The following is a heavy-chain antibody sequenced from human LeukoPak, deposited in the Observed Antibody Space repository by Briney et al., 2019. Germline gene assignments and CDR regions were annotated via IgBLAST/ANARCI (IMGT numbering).Heavy chain of an antibody. CDR2: IYYSGST. CDR3: ARERNWGNWFDP. Sequence: SETLSLTCAVYGGSFSGYYWSWIRQPPGKGLEWIGYIYYSGSTYYNPSLKSRVTISVDTSKNQFSLKLSSVTAADTAVYYCARERNWGNWFDPWGQGTLVTVSS. V-gene: IGHV4-30-4*08. J-gene: IGHJ5*02. D-gene: IGHD7-27*01. CDR1: GGSFSGYY.